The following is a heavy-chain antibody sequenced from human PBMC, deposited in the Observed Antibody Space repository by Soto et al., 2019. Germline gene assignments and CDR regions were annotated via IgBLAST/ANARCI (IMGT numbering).Heavy chain of an antibody. D-gene: IGHD6-6*01. CDR3: AREDAARIERWFDA. Sequence: SETLSLTCAVSGGSIISASYSWNWIRQSPGRGLEWIGHIYSSGSTYYNPSLKSRVSISVDTSNNQSSLKLTSVTAADTAVYFCAREDAARIERWFDAWGQGILVTVSS. CDR2: IYSSGST. V-gene: IGHV4-31*11. CDR1: GGSIISASYS. J-gene: IGHJ5*02.